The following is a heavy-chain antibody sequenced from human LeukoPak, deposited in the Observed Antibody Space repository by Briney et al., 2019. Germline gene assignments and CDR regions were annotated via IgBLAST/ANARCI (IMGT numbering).Heavy chain of an antibody. D-gene: IGHD6-13*01. CDR2: ITGSGGNT. V-gene: IGHV3-23*01. J-gene: IGHJ4*02. Sequence: GRSLRLSCAASGFTFSSYAMSWVRQAPGKGLEWVSTITGSGGNTYYADSVKGRFTISRDNSKNTLYLQMNSLRAEDTAVYYCAKRLGSSSSWALFDCWGQGTLVAVSS. CDR3: AKRLGSSSSWALFDC. CDR1: GFTFSSYA.